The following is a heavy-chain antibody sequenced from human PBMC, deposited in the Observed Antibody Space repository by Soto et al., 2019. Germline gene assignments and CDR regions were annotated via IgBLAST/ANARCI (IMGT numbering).Heavy chain of an antibody. CDR1: GFTFSGSA. D-gene: IGHD3-10*01. CDR2: IRSKANSYAT. CDR3: TRRAATWGTMVRGPGGMDV. Sequence: GGSLRLSCAASGFTFSGSAMHWVRQASGKGLEWVGRIRSKANSYATAYAASVKGRFTISRDDSKNTAYLQMNSLKTEDTAVYYCTRRAATWGTMVRGPGGMDVWGQGTTVTVSS. V-gene: IGHV3-73*01. J-gene: IGHJ6*02.